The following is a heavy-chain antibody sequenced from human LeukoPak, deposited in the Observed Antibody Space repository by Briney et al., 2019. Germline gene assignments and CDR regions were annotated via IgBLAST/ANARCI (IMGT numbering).Heavy chain of an antibody. V-gene: IGHV1-69*05. D-gene: IGHD6-19*01. Sequence: SVKVSCKPSGYIFSTFAMNWVRQAPGQGLEWMGGIIPIFGTANYAQKLQGRVTLTTDESTRTAYMELSSLRCQDTAVYYCARSGSSRWHDYFQHWGQGTLVTVSS. CDR1: GYIFSTFA. J-gene: IGHJ1*01. CDR3: ARSGSSRWHDYFQH. CDR2: IIPIFGTA.